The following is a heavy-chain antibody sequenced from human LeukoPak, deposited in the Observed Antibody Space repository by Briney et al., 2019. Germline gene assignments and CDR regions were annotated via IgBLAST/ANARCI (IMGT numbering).Heavy chain of an antibody. CDR3: SRGGYYDSSGYPYFEY. V-gene: IGHV3-49*04. CDR2: IRSKVYGGTT. J-gene: IGHJ4*02. Sequence: GGSLRLSCAASGFPFNAYWMTWVRQAPGKGLEWVGFIRSKVYGGTTEYGASVKGRFTISRDDSKSIAYLQMNSLKTEDTAVYYCSRGGYYDSSGYPYFEYWGQGTLVTVSS. D-gene: IGHD3-22*01. CDR1: GFPFNAYW.